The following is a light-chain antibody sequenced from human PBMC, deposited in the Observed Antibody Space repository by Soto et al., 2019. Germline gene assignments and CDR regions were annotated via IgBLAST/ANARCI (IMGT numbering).Light chain of an antibody. CDR1: RAKIGNSY. J-gene: IGLJ3*02. CDR3: VAWDSGLNGVL. CDR2: DNN. V-gene: IGLV1-51*01. Sequence: QSVLTQPPSVSAAPGQKVTISCSGSRAKIGNSYVSWYQQVPGTAPRLLIYDNNERPSGIPDRFSGSKSGTSATLGITGLQTGDEADYYCVAWDSGLNGVLFSGGTKLTVL.